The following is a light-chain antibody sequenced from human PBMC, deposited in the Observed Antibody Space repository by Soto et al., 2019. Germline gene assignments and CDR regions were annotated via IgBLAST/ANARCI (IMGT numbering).Light chain of an antibody. CDR3: SLYKSENTYV. V-gene: IGLV2-18*01. J-gene: IGLJ1*01. CDR1: STDFVSYNR. Sequence: QSVLTQPPSVSGSPGQSVTISCTGTSTDFVSYNRVSWYQQPPDTAPKLIIYEASNRPSGVPDRFSGSKSGNTASLTISGLQDAEEADYYCSLYKSENTYVFGTGTKVTV. CDR2: EAS.